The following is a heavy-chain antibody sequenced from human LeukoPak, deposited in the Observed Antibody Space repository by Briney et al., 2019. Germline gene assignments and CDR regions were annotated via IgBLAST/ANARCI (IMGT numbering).Heavy chain of an antibody. CDR3: ASIGKPNPFNYYYYYGMDV. CDR1: GGSISSSSYY. Sequence: PSETLSLTCTVSGGSISSSSYYWGWIRQPPGKGLEWIGEINHSGSTNYNPSLKSRVTISVDTSKNQFSLKLSSVTAADTAVYYCASIGKPNPFNYYYYYGMDVWGQGTTVTVSS. CDR2: INHSGST. D-gene: IGHD3-16*02. J-gene: IGHJ6*02. V-gene: IGHV4-39*07.